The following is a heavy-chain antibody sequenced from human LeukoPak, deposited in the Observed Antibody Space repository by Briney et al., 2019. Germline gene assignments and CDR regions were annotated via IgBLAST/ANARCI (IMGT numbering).Heavy chain of an antibody. J-gene: IGHJ4*02. CDR1: GFTFSNAW. CDR2: IQRKIDGGTT. CDR3: TTEREGGPDY. V-gene: IGHV3-15*01. Sequence: GGSLRLSCAASGFTFSNAWMSWVRQVPGKGLEWVGRIQRKIDGGTTDYAAPVKGRFTISRDDSKNTLYLQLNSLKPEDTAVYYCTTEREGGPDYWGQGTLVTVSS. D-gene: IGHD3-16*01.